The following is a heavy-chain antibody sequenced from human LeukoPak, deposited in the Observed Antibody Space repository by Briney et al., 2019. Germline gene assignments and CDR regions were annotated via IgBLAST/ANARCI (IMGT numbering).Heavy chain of an antibody. CDR3: ARGHAEYDSSGYDGRFFDY. Sequence: PSETLSLTCAVYGGSFSGYYWSWIRQPPGKGLEWIGEINHSGSTNYNPSLKSRATISVDTSKNQFSLKLSSVTAADTAVYYCARGHAEYDSSGYDGRFFDYWGQGTLVTVSS. V-gene: IGHV4-34*01. D-gene: IGHD3-22*01. J-gene: IGHJ4*02. CDR1: GGSFSGYY. CDR2: INHSGST.